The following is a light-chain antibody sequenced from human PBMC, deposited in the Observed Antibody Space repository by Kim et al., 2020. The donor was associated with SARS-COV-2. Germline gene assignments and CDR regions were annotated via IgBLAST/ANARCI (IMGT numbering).Light chain of an antibody. CDR3: SSFAGSNSWV. V-gene: IGLV2-8*01. J-gene: IGLJ3*02. CDR1: SSDVGYYNY. CDR2: EVS. Sequence: GQSVTISCTGTSSDVGYYNYVSWYQQYPGKAPKLMIYEVSERPSGVPDRFSGSKSGNTASLTVSGLQAEDEADYYCSSFAGSNSWVFGGGTQLTVL.